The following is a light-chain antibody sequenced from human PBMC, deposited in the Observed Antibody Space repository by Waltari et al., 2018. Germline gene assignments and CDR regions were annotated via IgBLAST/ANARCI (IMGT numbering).Light chain of an antibody. CDR2: LGS. V-gene: IGKV2-28*01. Sequence: EIVMTQSPLSLSVTPGEPASIPCRSSQSLLHSNGNTYLDWFLQKPGQAPQLLIYLGSNRASGVPDRFSASGSGTDFTLKISRVEAEDVGVYYCMQGTQNLTFGGGTRVEMK. J-gene: IGKJ4*01. CDR3: MQGTQNLT. CDR1: QSLLHSNGNTY.